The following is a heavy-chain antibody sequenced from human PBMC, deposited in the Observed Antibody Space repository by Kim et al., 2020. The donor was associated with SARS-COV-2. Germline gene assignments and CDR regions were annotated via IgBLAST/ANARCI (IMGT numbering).Heavy chain of an antibody. J-gene: IGHJ3*02. V-gene: IGHV3-48*02. Sequence: GGSLRLSCAASGFTFSSYSMNWVRQAPGKGLEWVSYISSSSSTIYYADSVKGRFTISRDNAKNSLYLQMNSLRDEDTAVYYCARDPPRLGRYFDRLGPTGDAFDIWGQGTMVTVSS. D-gene: IGHD3-9*01. CDR3: ARDPPRLGRYFDRLGPTGDAFDI. CDR2: ISSSSSTI. CDR1: GFTFSSYS.